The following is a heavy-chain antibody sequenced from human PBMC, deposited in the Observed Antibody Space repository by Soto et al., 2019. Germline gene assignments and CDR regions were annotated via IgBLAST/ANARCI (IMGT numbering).Heavy chain of an antibody. J-gene: IGHJ4*02. D-gene: IGHD3-10*01. CDR3: ATAPSFGSGTYVDF. CDR1: GFTFDDYA. Sequence: EVQLVESGGGLVQPGRSLRLSCVASGFTFDDYAMHWIRQAPGRGLEWVSGITWNSGIIGYVDSVKGRFTISRDNAKNSLFLQLNSLRVEDTALYYCATAPSFGSGTYVDFWGQGTLVTVSS. CDR2: ITWNSGII. V-gene: IGHV3-9*01.